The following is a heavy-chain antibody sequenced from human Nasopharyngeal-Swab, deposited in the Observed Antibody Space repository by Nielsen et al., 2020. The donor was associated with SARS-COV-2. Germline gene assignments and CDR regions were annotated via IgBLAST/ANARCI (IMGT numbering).Heavy chain of an antibody. J-gene: IGHJ6*02. CDR3: ARDETYYDFWSGYPNYYYYYGMDV. V-gene: IGHV4-4*07. CDR1: GGSISSYY. CDR2: IYTSGST. D-gene: IGHD3-3*01. Sequence: ESLKISCTVSGGSISSYYWSWIRQPAGKGLEWIGRIYTSGSTNYNPSLKSRVTMSVDTSKNQFSLKLSSVTAADTAVYYCARDETYYDFWSGYPNYYYYYGMDVWGQGTTVTVSS.